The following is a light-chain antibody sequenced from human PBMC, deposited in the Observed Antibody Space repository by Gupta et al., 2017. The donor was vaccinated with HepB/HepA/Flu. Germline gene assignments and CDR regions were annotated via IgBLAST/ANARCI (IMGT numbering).Light chain of an antibody. J-gene: IGLJ3*02. Sequence: QSAMTQPRSVSGSAGQSVTISCTGTSSDVGGYNYVYWYQQHPGKAPNLMIYDVSKRPSGVPDRFSGSKSGNTASLTISGLQVEDEADYYCSSYAGSDNWVFGGGTKLTVL. CDR1: SSDVGGYNY. V-gene: IGLV2-11*01. CDR3: SSYAGSDNWV. CDR2: DVS.